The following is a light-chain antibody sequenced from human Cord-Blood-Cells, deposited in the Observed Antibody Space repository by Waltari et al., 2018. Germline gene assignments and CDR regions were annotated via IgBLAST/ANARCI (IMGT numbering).Light chain of an antibody. Sequence: DIQITQSPSSLSASVGDRVTTTCRASQSISSYLDWYQQKPGKAPKLLIYAASSLQSGVPSRFSGSGSGTDFTLTISSLQPEDFATYYCQQSYSTPRTFGQGTKLEIK. V-gene: IGKV1-39*01. CDR2: AAS. CDR3: QQSYSTPRT. CDR1: QSISSY. J-gene: IGKJ2*01.